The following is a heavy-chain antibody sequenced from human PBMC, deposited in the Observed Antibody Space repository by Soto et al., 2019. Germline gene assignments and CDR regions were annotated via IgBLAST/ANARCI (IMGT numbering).Heavy chain of an antibody. CDR1: GGSFSCFY. D-gene: IGHD2-21*02. Sequence: PSGTLSLTCAVSGGSFSCFYWTWIRQPPGEGLEWIGEINHSGTTNFNPSLRSRLTISLDSSKKHFSLKLTSMTAADAAVYYCARADRTLVTSYGLDVWGQGTTVTVSS. J-gene: IGHJ6*02. V-gene: IGHV4-34*01. CDR3: ARADRTLVTSYGLDV. CDR2: INHSGTT.